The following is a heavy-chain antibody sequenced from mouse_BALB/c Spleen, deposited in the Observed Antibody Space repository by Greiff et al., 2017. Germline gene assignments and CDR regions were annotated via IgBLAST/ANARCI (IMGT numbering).Heavy chain of an antibody. CDR3: ARDANSKYGNYLDV. CDR1: GFSLTSYG. V-gene: IGHV2-9*02. D-gene: IGHD2-10*02. CDR2: IWAGGST. J-gene: IGHJ1*01. Sequence: VQVVESGPGLVAPSQSLSITCTVSGFSLTSYGVHWVRQPPGKGLEWLGVIWAGGSTNYNSALMSRLSISKDNSKSQVFLKMNSLQTDDTAMYYCARDANSKYGNYLDVWGAGTTVTVSS.